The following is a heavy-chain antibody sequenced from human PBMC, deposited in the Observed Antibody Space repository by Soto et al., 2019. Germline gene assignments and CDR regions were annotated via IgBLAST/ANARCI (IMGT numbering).Heavy chain of an antibody. J-gene: IGHJ4*02. CDR3: ATQREKAIFGPLDY. D-gene: IGHD3-3*01. CDR1: GYTFTGYY. Sequence: QVQLVQSGAEVKKPGASVKVSCKASGYTFTGYYMHWVRQAPGQGLEWMGWINPDSGGTNYAQNLQGWVTMTRDTSITTAYMELSRLRSDDTAVYYCATQREKAIFGPLDYWGQGTLVTVSS. CDR2: INPDSGGT. V-gene: IGHV1-2*04.